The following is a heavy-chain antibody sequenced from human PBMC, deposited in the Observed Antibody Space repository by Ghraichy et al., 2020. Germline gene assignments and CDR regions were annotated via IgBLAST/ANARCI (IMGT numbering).Heavy chain of an antibody. CDR3: AKDWAYYYDSSGYYYGWFDP. CDR1: GFTFSSYA. V-gene: IGHV3-23*01. Sequence: GSLRLSCAASGFTFSSYAMSWVRQAPGKGLEWVSAISGSGGSTYYADSVKGRFTISRDNSKNTLYLQMNSLRAEDTAVYYCAKDWAYYYDSSGYYYGWFDPWGQGTLVTVSS. D-gene: IGHD3-22*01. J-gene: IGHJ5*02. CDR2: ISGSGGST.